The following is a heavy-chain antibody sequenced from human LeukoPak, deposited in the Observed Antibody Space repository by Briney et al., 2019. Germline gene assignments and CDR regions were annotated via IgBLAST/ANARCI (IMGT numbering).Heavy chain of an antibody. CDR2: INHSGST. D-gene: IGHD5-12*01. CDR3: ARDVDIVATNNLFGGDFDY. V-gene: IGHV4-34*01. CDR1: GGSFSGYY. J-gene: IGHJ4*02. Sequence: SETLSLTCAVYGGSFSGYYWSWIRQPPGKGLEWIGEINHSGSTNYNPSLKSRVTISVDTSKNQFSLKLSSVTAADTAVYYCARDVDIVATNNLFGGDFDYWGQGTLVTVSS.